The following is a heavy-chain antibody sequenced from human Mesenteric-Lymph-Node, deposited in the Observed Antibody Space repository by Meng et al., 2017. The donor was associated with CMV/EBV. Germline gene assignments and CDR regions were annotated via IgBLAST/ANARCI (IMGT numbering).Heavy chain of an antibody. CDR3: ARQSNYWFFDL. J-gene: IGHJ2*01. V-gene: IGHV1-69*10. D-gene: IGHD2-21*01. Sequence: CKASGGTFSRYAISWVRQAPGQGLEWMGGIIPILGIANYAQKFQGRVTITADKSTSTAYMELSSLRSEDTAVYYCARQSNYWFFDLWGRGTLVTVSS. CDR1: GGTFSRYA. CDR2: IIPILGIA.